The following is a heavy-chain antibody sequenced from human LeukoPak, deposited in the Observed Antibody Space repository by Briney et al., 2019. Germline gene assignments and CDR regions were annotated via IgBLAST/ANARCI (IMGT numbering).Heavy chain of an antibody. CDR2: IYSSEST. CDR1: GGSISSYY. CDR3: ARPSLWVGDVSYYMDV. D-gene: IGHD3-10*01. J-gene: IGHJ6*03. V-gene: IGHV4-4*09. Sequence: PSETLSLTCTVSGGSISSYYWSWIRQPPGKGLEWIGHIYSSESTHYNPSLKSRVTISRDTSKNQFSLKLSSVAAADTAVYYCARPSLWVGDVSYYMDVWGKGTTVTVSS.